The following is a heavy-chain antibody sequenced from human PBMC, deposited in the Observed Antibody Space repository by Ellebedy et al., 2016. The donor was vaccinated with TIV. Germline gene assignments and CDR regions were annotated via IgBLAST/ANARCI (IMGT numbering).Heavy chain of an antibody. J-gene: IGHJ4*02. CDR1: GFTFSSST. D-gene: IGHD3-10*01. CDR3: ASFLAITVVRGASNYDY. Sequence: PGGSLRLSCAASGFTFSSSTMNWVRQAPGKGLEWVSSITNSGNFIYYADSVKGRFTITRDNAKNSLYLRINSLRAEDSAIYYCASFLAITVVRGASNYDYWGQGTPVTVSS. V-gene: IGHV3-21*01. CDR2: ITNSGNFI.